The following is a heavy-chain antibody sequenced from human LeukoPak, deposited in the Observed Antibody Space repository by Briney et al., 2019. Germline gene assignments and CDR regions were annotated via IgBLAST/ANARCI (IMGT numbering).Heavy chain of an antibody. Sequence: PGRSLTLASPVSAFTLSSNAMSCDSQPPGKGLEWVSGVSGSGGSTYYADSVKGRFTISRDNSKNTLYLQMNSLRAEDTAVYYCAKDLDIVATITGNWGQGTLVTVSS. J-gene: IGHJ4*02. CDR1: AFTLSSNA. V-gene: IGHV3-23*01. CDR3: AKDLDIVATITGN. D-gene: IGHD5-12*01. CDR2: VSGSGGST.